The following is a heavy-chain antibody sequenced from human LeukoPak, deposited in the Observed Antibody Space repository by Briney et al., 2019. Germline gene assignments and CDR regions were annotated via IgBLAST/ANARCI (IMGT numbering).Heavy chain of an antibody. CDR1: GFNFNNYG. Sequence: AGGSLRLSCAASGFNFNNYGMHWVRQAPGKGLEWVALISYDGTNTYYADSVKGRFTISRDNSKNTLYLQMNSLRAEDTAVYYCARQNGVGLFSLPGGQGILVTVSS. V-gene: IGHV3-30*03. CDR2: ISYDGTNT. J-gene: IGHJ4*02. D-gene: IGHD2-8*01. CDR3: ARQNGVGLFSLP.